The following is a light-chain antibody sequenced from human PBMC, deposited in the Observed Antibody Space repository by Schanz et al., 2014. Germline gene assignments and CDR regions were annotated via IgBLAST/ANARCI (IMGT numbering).Light chain of an antibody. Sequence: EFVLTQSPGTLSLSPGERATLSCRASQSVSSNYLAWYQQKPGQAPRLLIYDASNRATGIPARFSGSGSGTDFTLTIDSLEPEDFAVYFCQQRANWPRTFGQGTQVEIK. CDR2: DAS. CDR3: QQRANWPRT. J-gene: IGKJ1*01. V-gene: IGKV3-11*01. CDR1: QSVSSNY.